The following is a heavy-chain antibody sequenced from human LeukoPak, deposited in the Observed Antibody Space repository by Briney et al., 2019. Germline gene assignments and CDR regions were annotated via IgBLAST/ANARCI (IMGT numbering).Heavy chain of an antibody. Sequence: SETLSLTCTVSVGSISTYYWSWIRQPPGKGLEWIGYIYYSGSTNYNPSLKSRVTISVDTSKNQFSLNLSSVTAADTAVYYCARSIIGTRSKFDYWGQGTLVTVSS. V-gene: IGHV4-59*01. CDR1: VGSISTYY. CDR2: IYYSGST. D-gene: IGHD1/OR15-1a*01. J-gene: IGHJ4*02. CDR3: ARSIIGTRSKFDY.